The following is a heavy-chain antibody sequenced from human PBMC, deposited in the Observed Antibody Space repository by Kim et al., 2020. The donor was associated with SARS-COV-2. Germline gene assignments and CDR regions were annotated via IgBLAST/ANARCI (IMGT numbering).Heavy chain of an antibody. CDR1: GFTFSSYG. CDR2: IWDDGSKK. CDR3: ARDGNWNDVGNAFDI. D-gene: IGHD1-20*01. Sequence: GGSLRLSCAASGFTFSSYGMHWVRQAPGKGLEWVADIWDDGSKKYYADSVKGRFTISRDNSKNTLYLQMNSLRAEDTAVYYCARDGNWNDVGNAFDIWG. J-gene: IGHJ3*02. V-gene: IGHV3-33*01.